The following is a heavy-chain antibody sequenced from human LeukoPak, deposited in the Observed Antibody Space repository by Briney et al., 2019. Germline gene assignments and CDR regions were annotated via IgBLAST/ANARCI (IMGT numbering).Heavy chain of an antibody. D-gene: IGHD2-2*01. CDR3: ARDRSPYCSSTSCYQVRYTDRRETRSSFDY. J-gene: IGHJ4*02. V-gene: IGHV1-8*01. Sequence: GASVKVSCKASGYTFTSYDINWVRQATGQGLEWMGWMNPNSGNTGYAQKFQARVAMTRNTSISTAYMELSSLRSEDTAVYYRARDRSPYCSSTSCYQVRYTDRRETRSSFDYWGQGTLVTVSS. CDR2: MNPNSGNT. CDR1: GYTFTSYD.